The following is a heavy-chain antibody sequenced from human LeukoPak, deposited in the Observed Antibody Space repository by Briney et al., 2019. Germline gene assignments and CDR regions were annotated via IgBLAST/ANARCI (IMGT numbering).Heavy chain of an antibody. CDR3: AKEPYDSSGYEYYFDC. Sequence: QPGGSLRLSCAASGFTFSSYAMSWVRQAPGKGLEWVSAISGSGGSTYYADSVKGRFTISRDNSKNTLYLQMNSLRAEDTAVYYCAKEPYDSSGYEYYFDCWGQGTLVTVSS. CDR1: GFTFSSYA. CDR2: ISGSGGST. D-gene: IGHD3-22*01. V-gene: IGHV3-23*01. J-gene: IGHJ4*02.